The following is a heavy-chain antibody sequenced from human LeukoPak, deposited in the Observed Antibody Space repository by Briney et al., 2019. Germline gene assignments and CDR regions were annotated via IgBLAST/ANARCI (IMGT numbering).Heavy chain of an antibody. J-gene: IGHJ1*01. CDR3: AKDPFSYTWSFLITAYFQH. CDR2: ISYDGSNK. V-gene: IGHV3-30*18. D-gene: IGHD3-9*01. CDR1: GFTFSSYG. Sequence: GGSLRLSCAASGFTFSSYGMHWVRQAPGKGLEWVAVISYDGSNKYYADSVKGRFTISRDNSKNTLYLQMNSLRAEDTAVYYCAKDPFSYTWSFLITAYFQHWGQGTLVTVSS.